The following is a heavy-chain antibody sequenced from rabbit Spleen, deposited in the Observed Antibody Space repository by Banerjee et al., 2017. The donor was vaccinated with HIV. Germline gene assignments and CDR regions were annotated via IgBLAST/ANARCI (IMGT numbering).Heavy chain of an antibody. V-gene: IGHV1S40*01. Sequence: QSLEESGGDLVKPGASLTLTCTASGFSFSSSYWICWVRQAPGKGLEWIACIYGGSTGTTYYASWAKGRLTISKTSSTTVTLQMTSLTAADTATYFCARDTSDDPDYPYAIFSLWGPGTLVTVS. CDR3: ARDTSDDPDYPYAIFSL. D-gene: IGHD6-1*01. CDR1: GFSFSSSYW. J-gene: IGHJ4*01. CDR2: IYGGSTGTT.